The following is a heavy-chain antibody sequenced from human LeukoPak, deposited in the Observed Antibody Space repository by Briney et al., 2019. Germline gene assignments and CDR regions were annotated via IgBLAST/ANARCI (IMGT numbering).Heavy chain of an antibody. J-gene: IGHJ4*02. D-gene: IGHD5-18*01. CDR1: GFTFSSYS. Sequence: GGSLRLSCAASGFTFSSYSMNWVRQAPGKGLEWFSYISSSSSTIYYVDSVKGRFAISRESAKNSLYLQLNSLRAEDTAVYYCAIRGHSNAFDYWGQGTLVTVSS. V-gene: IGHV3-48*04. CDR3: AIRGHSNAFDY. CDR2: ISSSSSTI.